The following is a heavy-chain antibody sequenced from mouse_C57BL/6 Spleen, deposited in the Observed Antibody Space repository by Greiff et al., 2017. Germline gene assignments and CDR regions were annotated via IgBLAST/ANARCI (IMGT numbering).Heavy chain of an antibody. CDR3: ARDEDGYSFAY. Sequence: EVKLMESGGGLVKPGGSLKLSCAASGFTFSSYALSWVRQTPEKRLEWVATISDGGSYTYYPDNVKGRFTISRDNAKNNLYLQMSHLKSEDTAMYYCARDEDGYSFAYWGQGTLVTVSA. J-gene: IGHJ3*01. CDR2: ISDGGSYT. CDR1: GFTFSSYA. V-gene: IGHV5-4*01. D-gene: IGHD2-3*01.